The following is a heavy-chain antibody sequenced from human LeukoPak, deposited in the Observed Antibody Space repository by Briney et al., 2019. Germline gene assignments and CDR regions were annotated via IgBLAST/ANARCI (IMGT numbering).Heavy chain of an antibody. J-gene: IGHJ4*02. V-gene: IGHV3-64*01. CDR1: GFTFSSYA. CDR3: ASERDLSGAFDY. CDR2: ISSNGGST. D-gene: IGHD2-21*02. Sequence: PGGSLRLSCAASGFTFSSYAMHWVRQAPGKGLEYVSAISSNGGSTYYANSVKGRFTISRDNSKNTLYLQMGSLRAEDMAVYYCASERDLSGAFDYWGQGTLVTVSS.